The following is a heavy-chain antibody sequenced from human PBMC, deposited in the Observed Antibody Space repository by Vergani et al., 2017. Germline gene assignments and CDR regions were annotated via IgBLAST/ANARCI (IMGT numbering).Heavy chain of an antibody. D-gene: IGHD2-15*01. CDR1: GGSFSGYY. CDR2: INHSGST. V-gene: IGHV4-34*01. J-gene: IGHJ6*03. Sequence: QVQLQQWGAGLLKPSETLSLTCAVYGGSFSGYYWSWIRQPPGKGLEWIGEINHSGSTNYNPSLKSRVTISVDTSKNQFSLKLSSVTAADTAVYYCARGLGGWQHYYYYMDVWGKGTTVTVSS. CDR3: ARGLGGWQHYYYYMDV.